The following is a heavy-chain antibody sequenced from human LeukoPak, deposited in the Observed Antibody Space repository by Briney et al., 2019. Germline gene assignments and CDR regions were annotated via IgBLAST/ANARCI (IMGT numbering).Heavy chain of an antibody. CDR1: GFIFSDYG. J-gene: IGHJ4*02. CDR3: ATSRFYYYPYY. CDR2: ISGSGGST. Sequence: PGGSLRLSCAASGFIFSDYGMSWVRQAPGKGLEWVSAISGSGGSTFYADSVKGRFTISRDNPKNTLFLQMISLRAEDTAVYYCATSRFYYYPYYWGQGTLVTVSS. V-gene: IGHV3-23*01. D-gene: IGHD3-10*01.